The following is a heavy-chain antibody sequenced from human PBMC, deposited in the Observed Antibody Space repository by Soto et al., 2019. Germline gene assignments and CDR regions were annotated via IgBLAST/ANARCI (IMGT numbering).Heavy chain of an antibody. Sequence: QVQLVQSGAEVKKPGASVKVSCKASGYTFTSYDINWVRQATGQGLEWMGWMNPNSGNTGYAQKFQGRVTMTRNTSISTAYMELSRLRSEDTAVYYCASGVVTAMTWGFNYYYGMDVWGQGTTVTVSS. CDR3: ASGVVTAMTWGFNYYYGMDV. D-gene: IGHD2-21*02. J-gene: IGHJ6*02. CDR2: MNPNSGNT. V-gene: IGHV1-8*01. CDR1: GYTFTSYD.